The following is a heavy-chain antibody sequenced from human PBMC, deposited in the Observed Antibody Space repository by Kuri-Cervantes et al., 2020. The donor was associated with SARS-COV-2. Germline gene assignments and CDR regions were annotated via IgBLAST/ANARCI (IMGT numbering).Heavy chain of an antibody. CDR1: GGSISSYY. D-gene: IGHD2-2*01. CDR3: ARDISSYYYYYYMDV. Sequence: SETLSLTCTVSGGSISSYYWSWIRQPAGKGLEWIGRIYTSGSTNYNPSLKSRVTMSVDTSKNQFSLKLSSVTAADTAVYYCARDISSYYYYYYMDVWGKGTTVTVSS. J-gene: IGHJ6*03. CDR2: IYTSGST. V-gene: IGHV4-4*07.